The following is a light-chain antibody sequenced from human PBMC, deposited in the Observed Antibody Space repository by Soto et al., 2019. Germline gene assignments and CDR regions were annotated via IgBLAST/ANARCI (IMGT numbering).Light chain of an antibody. V-gene: IGKV1-39*01. CDR2: GAS. CDR1: QSINIY. J-gene: IGKJ2*01. Sequence: DIQMTQSPSSLFASVGDRVTVTCRSSQSINIYLNWYQQKPGKAPTLLIYGASSLQSGVPSRFSGGGSRTDFTLTISALQPEAFATYYCQQSYRSPYTFGPGTKMEI. CDR3: QQSYRSPYT.